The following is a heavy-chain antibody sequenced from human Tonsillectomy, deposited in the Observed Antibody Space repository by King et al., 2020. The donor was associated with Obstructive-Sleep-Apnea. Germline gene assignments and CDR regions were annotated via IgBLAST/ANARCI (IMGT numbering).Heavy chain of an antibody. D-gene: IGHD3-10*01. J-gene: IGHJ6*02. CDR2: INPSGGST. Sequence: QLVQSGAEVKKPGASVKVSCKASGYTFTSYYMHWVRQAPGQGLEWMGIINPSGGSTSYAQKFQGRVTMTRDTSTSTVSMELSSLRSEDTAVYYCARKPITMVRGVISYYYYGMDVWGQGTTVTVSS. CDR3: ARKPITMVRGVISYYYYGMDV. CDR1: GYTFTSYY. V-gene: IGHV1-46*01.